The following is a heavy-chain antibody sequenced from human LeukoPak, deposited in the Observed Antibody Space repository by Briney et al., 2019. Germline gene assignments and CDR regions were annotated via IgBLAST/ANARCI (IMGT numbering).Heavy chain of an antibody. D-gene: IGHD6-13*01. V-gene: IGHV3-11*01. CDR3: AGAPEGSRYYYYYYMDV. CDR2: ISSSGSTI. CDR1: GFTFSDYY. J-gene: IGHJ6*03. Sequence: GGSLRLSCAASGFTFSDYYMSWIRQAPGRGLEWVSCISSSGSTIYYADSVKGRFTISRDNAKNSLYLQMNSLRAEDTAVYYCAGAPEGSRYYYYYYMDVWGKGTTVTVSS.